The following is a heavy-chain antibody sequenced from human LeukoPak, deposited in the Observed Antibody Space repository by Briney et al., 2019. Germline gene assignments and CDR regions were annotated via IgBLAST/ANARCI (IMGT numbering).Heavy chain of an antibody. D-gene: IGHD6-19*01. CDR2: ISSSGSAI. J-gene: IGHJ4*02. CDR3: AKGSGGWSRNYLDY. Sequence: GGSLRLSCAASGFTFSTYEINWVRQAPGKGLEWVSYISSSGSAIYYADSVRGRFTISRDNAKNSLYLQMNSLRAEDTAIYYCAKGSGGWSRNYLDYWGQGTLVTVSS. V-gene: IGHV3-48*03. CDR1: GFTFSTYE.